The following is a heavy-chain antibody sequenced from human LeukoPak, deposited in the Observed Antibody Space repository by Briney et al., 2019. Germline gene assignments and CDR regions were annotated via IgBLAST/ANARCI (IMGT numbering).Heavy chain of an antibody. CDR2: ISGSGSST. J-gene: IGHJ4*02. V-gene: IGHV3-23*01. CDR3: AKSDDTSGYYFGILY. D-gene: IGHD3-22*01. CDR1: VFTFSSYA. Sequence: VGSPRLSCAASVFTFSSYAMSWVRQAPGKGLEWVSAISGSGSSTYYSDSVKGRFTISRDNSKNTLYLQMNSLRAEDTAVYYCAKSDDTSGYYFGILYWAQGTLVTVSS.